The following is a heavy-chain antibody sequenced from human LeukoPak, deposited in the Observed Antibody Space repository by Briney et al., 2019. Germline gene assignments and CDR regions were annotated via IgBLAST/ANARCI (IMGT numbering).Heavy chain of an antibody. CDR2: INHSGST. V-gene: IGHV4-34*01. D-gene: IGHD3-22*01. CDR3: ARGKYYYDSSGYYKNYFDY. J-gene: IGHJ4*02. CDR1: GGSFSGYY. Sequence: PSETLSLTCADYGGSFSGYYWSWIRQPPGKGLEWIGEINHSGSTNYNPSLKSRVTISVDTSKNQFSLKLSSVTAADTAVYYCARGKYYYDSSGYYKNYFDYWGQGTLVTVSS.